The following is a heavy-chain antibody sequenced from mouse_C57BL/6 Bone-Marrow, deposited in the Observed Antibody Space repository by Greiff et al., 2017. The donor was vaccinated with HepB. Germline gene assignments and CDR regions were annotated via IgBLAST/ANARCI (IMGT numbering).Heavy chain of an antibody. V-gene: IGHV5-15*04. CDR2: ISNLAFSI. CDR3: ARHPLMDD. CDR1: GFTFSDYG. Sequence: EVMLVESGGGLVQPGGSLKLSCAASGFTFSDYGMAWVRQAPRKGPEWVAFISNLAFSIYYADTLTGRFTISRENAKNTLYLEMSSLRSEDTDMYYCARHPLMDDWGQGTSVTVSS. J-gene: IGHJ4*01.